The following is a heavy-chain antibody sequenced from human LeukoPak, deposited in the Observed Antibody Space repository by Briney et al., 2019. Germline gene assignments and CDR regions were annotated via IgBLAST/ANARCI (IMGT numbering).Heavy chain of an antibody. CDR3: ASIAVAGTGAYFDY. V-gene: IGHV4-31*03. CDR2: IYYSGST. CDR1: GGSISSGGYY. J-gene: IGHJ4*02. Sequence: PSETLSLTCTVSGGSISSGGYYWSWIRQHPGKGLEWIEYIYYSGSTHYNPSLKSRVTISVDTSKNQFSLKLSSVTAADTAVYYCASIAVAGTGAYFDYWGQGTLVTVSS. D-gene: IGHD6-19*01.